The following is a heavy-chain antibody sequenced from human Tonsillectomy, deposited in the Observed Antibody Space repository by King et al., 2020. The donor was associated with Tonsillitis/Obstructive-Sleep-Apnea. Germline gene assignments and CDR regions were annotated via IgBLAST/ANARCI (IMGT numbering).Heavy chain of an antibody. V-gene: IGHV3-23*04. CDR1: GFTFSDYA. Sequence: VQLVESGGGLVQPGGSLRLSCAVSGFTFSDYAMSWVRQAPGKGLEWVSGASNSGGTTNYADAVKGRFTISRDNSKNTLYLQLDSLRAEDTAVYYCAKAEGGIAVAGSFDSWGQGTLVTVS. J-gene: IGHJ4*02. CDR2: ASNSGGTT. D-gene: IGHD6-19*01. CDR3: AKAEGGIAVAGSFDS.